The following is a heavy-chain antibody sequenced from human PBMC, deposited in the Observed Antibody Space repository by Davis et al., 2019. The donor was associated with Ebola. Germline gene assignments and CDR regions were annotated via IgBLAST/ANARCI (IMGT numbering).Heavy chain of an antibody. Sequence: PSETLSLTCGVYGGSLSDYYWSWIRQTPGKGLEWNGEINQRGKTKYNPSLKSRAFLSIDKSKNQFSLSLTSVTAADTAVYYCARAGDYYGSGRRHAFDMWGQGTMVTVSS. V-gene: IGHV4-34*01. CDR1: GGSLSDYY. CDR2: INQRGKT. D-gene: IGHD3-10*01. CDR3: ARAGDYYGSGRRHAFDM. J-gene: IGHJ3*02.